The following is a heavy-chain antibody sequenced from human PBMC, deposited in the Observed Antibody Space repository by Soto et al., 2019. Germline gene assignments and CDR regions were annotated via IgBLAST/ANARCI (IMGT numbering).Heavy chain of an antibody. D-gene: IGHD3-3*02. V-gene: IGHV4-39*01. CDR2: IYYSGST. CDR3: ASPKIAFYNWFDP. J-gene: IGHJ5*02. CDR1: GGSITSSSYY. Sequence: PSETLSLTCTVSGGSITSSSYYWGWIRQPPGKGLEWIGNIYYSGSTYYNPSLKSRVAISVDTSKNQFSLKLSSVTAADTAVYYCASPKIAFYNWFDPWGQGTLVTV.